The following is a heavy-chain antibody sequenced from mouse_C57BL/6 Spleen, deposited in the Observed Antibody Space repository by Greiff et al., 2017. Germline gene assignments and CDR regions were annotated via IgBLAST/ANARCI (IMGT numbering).Heavy chain of an antibody. J-gene: IGHJ1*03. CDR1: GYSITSGYY. CDR3: ARVGLWYFDV. D-gene: IGHD4-1*01. CDR2: ISYDGSN. V-gene: IGHV3-6*01. Sequence: EVKLQESGPGLVKPSQSLSLTCSVTGYSITSGYYWNWIRQFPGNKLEWMGYISYDGSNNYNPSLKNRISITRDTSKNQFFLKLNSVTTEDTATYYCARVGLWYFDVWGTGTTVTVSS.